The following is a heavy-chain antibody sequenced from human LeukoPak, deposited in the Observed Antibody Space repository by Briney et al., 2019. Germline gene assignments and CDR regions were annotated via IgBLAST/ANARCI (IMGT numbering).Heavy chain of an antibody. J-gene: IGHJ6*03. CDR2: IYYSGYT. Sequence: SETLSLTCTVSGGSISTYYWSWFRQPPGKGLEWIGYIYYSGYTNYIPSLKSRVTISLDTSKNQFSLKLSSVTAADTAVYYCARGGGLNYYYYYMDVWGKGTTVTISS. V-gene: IGHV4-59*01. CDR3: ARGGGLNYYYYYMDV. D-gene: IGHD3-16*01. CDR1: GGSISTYY.